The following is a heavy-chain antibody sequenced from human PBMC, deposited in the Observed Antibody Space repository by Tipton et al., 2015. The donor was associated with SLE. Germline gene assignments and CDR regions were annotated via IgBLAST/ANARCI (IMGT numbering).Heavy chain of an antibody. V-gene: IGHV4-4*02. J-gene: IGHJ4*02. CDR2: IYPSGST. CDR1: GSSVSSTNW. CDR3: ARSSGAPDIGYLYYFDY. D-gene: IGHD3-22*01. Sequence: TLSLTCAVSGSSVSSTNWWSWVRQSPGTGLEWIGEIYPSGSTNYNPSLKSRVTISVDQSKNYFSLKLSSVTAADTAVYYCARSSGAPDIGYLYYFDYWGQGTLVTVSS.